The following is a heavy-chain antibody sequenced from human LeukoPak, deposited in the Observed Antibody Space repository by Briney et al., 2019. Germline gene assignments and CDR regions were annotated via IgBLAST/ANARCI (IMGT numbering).Heavy chain of an antibody. D-gene: IGHD3-10*01. Sequence: SGGSLRLSCAASGFTFSSYAMSWVRQAPGKGLEWVSAISGSGGSTYYADSVKGRFTISRDNSKNTLYLQVNSLRAEDTAVYYCAKGTPSNYYGSGSYGDYWGQGTLVTVSS. J-gene: IGHJ4*02. V-gene: IGHV3-23*01. CDR3: AKGTPSNYYGSGSYGDY. CDR1: GFTFSSYA. CDR2: ISGSGGST.